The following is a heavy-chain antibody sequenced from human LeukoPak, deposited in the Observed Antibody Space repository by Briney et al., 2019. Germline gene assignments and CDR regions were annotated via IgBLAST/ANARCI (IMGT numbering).Heavy chain of an antibody. Sequence: SETLSLTYTVSGGSISSYFWSWIRQPPGKGLEWIGYIYDSGSTNYNPSFKSRVTISVDTPKNQFSLKLSSVTAADTAVYYCASGYSSGWYGVWGQGTLVTVSS. CDR1: GGSISSYF. CDR3: ASGYSSGWYGV. V-gene: IGHV4-59*08. J-gene: IGHJ4*02. D-gene: IGHD6-19*01. CDR2: IYDSGST.